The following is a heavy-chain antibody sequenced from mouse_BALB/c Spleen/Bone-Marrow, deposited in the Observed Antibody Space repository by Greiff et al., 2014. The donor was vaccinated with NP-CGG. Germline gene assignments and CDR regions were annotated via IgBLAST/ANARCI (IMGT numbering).Heavy chain of an antibody. CDR3: ARRDGSYFDY. V-gene: IGHV1-54*01. D-gene: IGHD3-3*01. J-gene: IGHJ2*01. CDR1: GYAFTNYL. Sequence: QVHVKQPGAELVRPGTSVKVSCKASGYAFTNYLIEWVKQRPGQGLEWIGMINPGSGGTNYNEKFKGKATLTADKSSSTAYMQLSSLTSDDSAVYFCARRDGSYFDYWGQGTTLTVSS. CDR2: INPGSGGT.